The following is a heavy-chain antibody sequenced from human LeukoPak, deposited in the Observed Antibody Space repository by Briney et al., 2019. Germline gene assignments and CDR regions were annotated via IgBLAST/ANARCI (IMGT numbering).Heavy chain of an antibody. V-gene: IGHV3-30*04. J-gene: IGHJ6*02. CDR2: ISYDGSNK. D-gene: IGHD5-18*01. CDR1: GFTFSSYA. Sequence: TGGSLRLSCAASGFTFSSYAMHWVRQAPGKGLEWVAVISYDGSNKYYADSVKGRFTISRDNSKNTLYLQMNSLRAEDTAVYYCARGHSYGFSYYYGMDVWGQGTTVTVSS. CDR3: ARGHSYGFSYYYGMDV.